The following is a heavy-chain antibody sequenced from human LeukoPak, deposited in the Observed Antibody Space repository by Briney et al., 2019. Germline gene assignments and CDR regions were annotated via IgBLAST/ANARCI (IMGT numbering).Heavy chain of an antibody. Sequence: GGSLRLSCAASGFTFSSYAMSWVRQAPGKGLEWVSSISSSSSYIYYADSVKGRFTISRDNAKNSLYLQMNSLRAEDTAVYYCARVPSYYDFWSGYFNWGQGTLVTVSS. D-gene: IGHD3-3*01. CDR1: GFTFSSYA. CDR2: ISSSSSYI. J-gene: IGHJ4*02. V-gene: IGHV3-21*01. CDR3: ARVPSYYDFWSGYFN.